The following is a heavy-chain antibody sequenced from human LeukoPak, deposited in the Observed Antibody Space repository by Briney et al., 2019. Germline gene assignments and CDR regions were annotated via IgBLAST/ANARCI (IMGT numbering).Heavy chain of an antibody. D-gene: IGHD3-22*01. CDR2: ISSSSSHI. Sequence: GGSLSLSCAASGFTFSSFAMNWVRQAPGKGLEWISSISSSSSHIYYVDSVKGRFTISRDNAKTSLFLQMNSLRAEDTAVYYCAREVNGVDYWGQGTLVTVSS. V-gene: IGHV3-21*01. CDR1: GFTFSSFA. CDR3: AREVNGVDY. J-gene: IGHJ4*02.